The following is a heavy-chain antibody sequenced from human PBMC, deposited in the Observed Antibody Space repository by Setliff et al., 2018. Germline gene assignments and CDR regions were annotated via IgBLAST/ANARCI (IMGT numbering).Heavy chain of an antibody. V-gene: IGHV1-69*05. J-gene: IGHJ4*02. CDR2: TIPMFGST. D-gene: IGHD5-18*01. CDR3: ATFRGYTYGYDY. Sequence: SVKVSCKASGDTFSSYGISWVRQAPGQGLEWMGGTIPMFGSTSYAQKFQGRVTIITDESTTTAYMELSSLGSEDTAVYYCATFRGYTYGYDYWGQGTLVTVSS. CDR1: GDTFSSYG.